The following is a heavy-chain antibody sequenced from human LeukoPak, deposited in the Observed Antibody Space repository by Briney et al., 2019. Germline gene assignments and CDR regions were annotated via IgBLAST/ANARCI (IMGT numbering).Heavy chain of an antibody. J-gene: IGHJ5*02. Sequence: ASVKVSCKASGYTFINYYMHWVRQAPGQGLEWMGIINPSGGDTSYAQKFQGRVTMTRDTSTSTVYMELSSLRSEDTAVYYCARDPYRYGAVVGRDRTGTFDPWGQGTLVTVSS. V-gene: IGHV1-46*01. CDR2: INPSGGDT. CDR3: ARDPYRYGAVVGRDRTGTFDP. D-gene: IGHD6-19*01. CDR1: GYTFINYY.